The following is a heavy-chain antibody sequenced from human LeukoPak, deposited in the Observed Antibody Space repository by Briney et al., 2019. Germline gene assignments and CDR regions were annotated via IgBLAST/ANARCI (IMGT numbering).Heavy chain of an antibody. J-gene: IGHJ4*02. V-gene: IGHV3-21*01. D-gene: IGHD3-3*01. CDR2: ISSSSSYI. CDR3: ARILAYYDFWSGYLDY. CDR1: GFTFSSYS. Sequence: PGGSLRLSCAASGFTFSSYSMNWVRQAPGKGLEWVSSISSSSSYIYYADSVKSRFTISRDNAKNSLYLQMNSLRAEDTAVYYCARILAYYDFWSGYLDYWGQGTLVTVSS.